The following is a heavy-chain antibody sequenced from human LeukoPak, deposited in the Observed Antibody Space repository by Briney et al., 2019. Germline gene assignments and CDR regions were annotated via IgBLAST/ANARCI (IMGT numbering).Heavy chain of an antibody. V-gene: IGHV3-66*01. Sequence: GGSLRLSCAASGFTVSSNYTSWARHAPGKGLEWVLVIYSGGSTYYADSVKGRFTISRDNSKNTLYLQMNSLRAEDTAVYYCASPYYYGSGSYFDYWGQGTLVTVSS. J-gene: IGHJ4*02. CDR2: IYSGGST. D-gene: IGHD3-10*01. CDR3: ASPYYYGSGSYFDY. CDR1: GFTVSSNY.